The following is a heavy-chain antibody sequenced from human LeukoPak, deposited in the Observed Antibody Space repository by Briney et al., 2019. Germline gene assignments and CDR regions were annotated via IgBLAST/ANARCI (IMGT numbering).Heavy chain of an antibody. Sequence: ASVKVSCKASGYTFTSYGISWVRQAPGQGLEWMGWISAYNDNTNYAQNLQGRVTMTTDTSTSTALMELRSLRSDDTAVYYCARDCRSTNCYEIMDVWGKGTTVTVSS. D-gene: IGHD2-2*01. V-gene: IGHV1-18*01. CDR1: GYTFTSYG. CDR3: ARDCRSTNCYEIMDV. CDR2: ISAYNDNT. J-gene: IGHJ6*04.